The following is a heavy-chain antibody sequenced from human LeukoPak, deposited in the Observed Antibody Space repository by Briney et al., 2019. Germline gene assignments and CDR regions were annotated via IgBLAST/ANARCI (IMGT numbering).Heavy chain of an antibody. Sequence: SETLSLTCAVYGGSFSGYYWSWIRQPPGKGLEWIGEINHSGSTYYNPSLKSRVTISIDTSKNQFSLKLNSVTAADTAVYYCAKVWGSYRYAPNHFDYWGQGTLVTVSS. CDR1: GGSFSGYY. V-gene: IGHV4-34*01. CDR2: INHSGST. CDR3: AKVWGSYRYAPNHFDY. D-gene: IGHD3-16*02. J-gene: IGHJ4*02.